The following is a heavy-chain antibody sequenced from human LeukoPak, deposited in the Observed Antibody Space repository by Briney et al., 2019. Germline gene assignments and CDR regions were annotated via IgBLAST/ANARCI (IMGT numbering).Heavy chain of an antibody. CDR2: MNLKSGNA. CDR1: GDTFTTYD. J-gene: IGHJ4*02. CDR3: ARVAGSIDY. D-gene: IGHD6-19*01. Sequence: ASVKVSCKASGDTFTTYDINWVRQATGQGLEWMGWMNLKSGNAGYAQNFQGRVTITRDTSISTVYMELSGLRSEDTAVYYCARVAGSIDYWGQGTLVTVSS. V-gene: IGHV1-8*03.